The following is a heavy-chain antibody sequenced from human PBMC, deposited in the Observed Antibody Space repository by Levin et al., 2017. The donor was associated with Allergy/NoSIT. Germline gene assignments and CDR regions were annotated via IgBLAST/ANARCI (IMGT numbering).Heavy chain of an antibody. CDR3: ARKRISSGWFYYYGMDV. D-gene: IGHD6-19*01. J-gene: IGHJ6*02. Sequence: SQTLSLTCAVYGGSFSGYYWSWIRQPPGKGLEWIGEINHSGSTNYNPSLKSRVTISVDTSKNQFSLKLSSVTAADTAVYYCARKRISSGWFYYYGMDVWGQGTTVTVSS. CDR2: INHSGST. CDR1: GGSFSGYY. V-gene: IGHV4-34*01.